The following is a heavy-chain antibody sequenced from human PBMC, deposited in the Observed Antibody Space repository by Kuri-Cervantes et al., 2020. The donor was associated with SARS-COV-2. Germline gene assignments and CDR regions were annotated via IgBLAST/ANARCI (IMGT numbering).Heavy chain of an antibody. D-gene: IGHD1-26*01. J-gene: IGHJ4*02. V-gene: IGHV3-20*04. Sequence: GESLKISCAASGFTFDDYGMSWVRQAPGKGLEWVSGINWNGGNTGYADSVKGRFTISRDNAKNSLYLQMNSLRAEDTALYYCASDNSGGYFREGGGFDYWGQGTLVTVSS. CDR3: ASDNSGGYFREGGGFDY. CDR2: INWNGGNT. CDR1: GFTFDDYG.